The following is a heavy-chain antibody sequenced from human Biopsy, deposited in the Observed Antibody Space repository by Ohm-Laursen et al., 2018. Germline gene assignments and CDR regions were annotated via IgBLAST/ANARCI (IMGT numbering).Heavy chain of an antibody. V-gene: IGHV1-2*02. Sequence: AASVKVSCKASGYTFAGYYLHWVRQAPGQGLEWMGWINAKTGDTNYAQKFQGRITMTRDTSISTAYVDLSSLRSDDTAVYYCTRGGYYYDSLAYYYWFDPWGQGTLVTVSS. D-gene: IGHD3-22*01. CDR1: GYTFAGYY. J-gene: IGHJ5*02. CDR3: TRGGYYYDSLAYYYWFDP. CDR2: INAKTGDT.